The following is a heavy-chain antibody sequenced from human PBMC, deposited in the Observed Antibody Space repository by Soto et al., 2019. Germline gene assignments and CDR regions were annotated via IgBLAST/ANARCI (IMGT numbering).Heavy chain of an antibody. V-gene: IGHV1-69*13. CDR2: IIPVFGSA. J-gene: IGHJ6*02. D-gene: IGHD4-17*01. CDR1: GGNFRSSA. Sequence: SVKVSCKASGGNFRSSAISWVRQAPGQGLEWMGGIIPVFGSANYAQKFQGRVTITADESTSTAYMEVSSLRSDDTAVYYCAKELTTMAKDVYYYYGLHVWGQGTTVTVSS. CDR3: AKELTTMAKDVYYYYGLHV.